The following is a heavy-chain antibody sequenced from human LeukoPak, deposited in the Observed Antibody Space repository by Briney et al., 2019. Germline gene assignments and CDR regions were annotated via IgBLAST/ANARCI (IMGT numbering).Heavy chain of an antibody. CDR1: GFTFNRKW. V-gene: IGHV3-7*01. CDR2: IKKEGSEK. Sequence: GGSLRLFCAASGFTFNRKWMSWVRQARGKAREWVANIKKEGSEKYYMDSVKSRFTICRDDAKNSVYLQMNTLRAEGTAVYYCARRSHYGDFVDFLDHWGQGALVTVSS. J-gene: IGHJ4*02. CDR3: ARRSHYGDFVDFLDH. D-gene: IGHD4-17*01.